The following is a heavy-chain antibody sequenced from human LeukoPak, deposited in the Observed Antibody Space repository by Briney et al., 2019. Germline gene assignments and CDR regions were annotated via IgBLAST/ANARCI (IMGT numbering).Heavy chain of an antibody. CDR2: IYSGGST. Sequence: GSLRLSCAGSGLTVSSNYMSWVRQAPGKGLEWVSVIYSGGSTYYADSVKGRFTISRDNSKNTLYLQMNSLRAEDTAVYYCARGAAYYDFWSGYLSPNYYYYGMDVWGQGTTVTVSS. V-gene: IGHV3-53*05. CDR3: ARGAAYYDFWSGYLSPNYYYYGMDV. CDR1: GLTVSSNY. D-gene: IGHD3-3*01. J-gene: IGHJ6*02.